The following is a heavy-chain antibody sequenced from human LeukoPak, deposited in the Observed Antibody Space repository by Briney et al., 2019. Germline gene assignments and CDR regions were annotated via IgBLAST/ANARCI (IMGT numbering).Heavy chain of an antibody. CDR2: IYHSGST. CDR3: ARPNGNYGDTYYFDY. CDR1: GGSISSSNW. Sequence: SGTLSLTCAVSGGSISSSNWWSWVRQPPGKGLEWIGEIYHSGSTNYNPSLKSQVTISVDKSKNQFSLKLSSVTAADTAVYYCARPNGNYGDTYYFDYWGQGTLVTVSS. V-gene: IGHV4-4*02. D-gene: IGHD4-17*01. J-gene: IGHJ4*02.